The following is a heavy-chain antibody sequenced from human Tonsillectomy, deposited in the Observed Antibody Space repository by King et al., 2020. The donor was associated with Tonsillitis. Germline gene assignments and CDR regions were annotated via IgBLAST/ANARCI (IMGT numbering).Heavy chain of an antibody. CDR3: ARGGLEGGGPPDY. V-gene: IGHV3-7*04. D-gene: IGHD3-16*01. Sequence: VQLVESGGNLVQPGGSLRLSCAASGFTFKNYWMNWVRQAPGTGLEWVANINKDGGAKEYVDSVKGRFIISRDNAENSLYMQMDSLRAEDTAVFYCARGGLEGGGPPDYWGQGTLVTVSS. CDR1: GFTFKNYW. J-gene: IGHJ4*01. CDR2: INKDGGAK.